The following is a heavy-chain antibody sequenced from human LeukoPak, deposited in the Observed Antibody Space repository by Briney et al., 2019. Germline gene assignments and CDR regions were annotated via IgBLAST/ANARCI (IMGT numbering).Heavy chain of an antibody. D-gene: IGHD2-21*02. CDR3: ARESGAYCGGDCYFDY. CDR1: DYTFTSYG. CDR2: ISAYNGHT. Sequence: ASVKVSCEASDYTFTSYGISWVRQAPGQGLEWMGGISAYNGHTNYAQNLQGRVTMTADTSTSTAYMELRSLRSDDTAVYYCARESGAYCGGDCYFDYWGQGTLVTVSS. V-gene: IGHV1-18*01. J-gene: IGHJ4*02.